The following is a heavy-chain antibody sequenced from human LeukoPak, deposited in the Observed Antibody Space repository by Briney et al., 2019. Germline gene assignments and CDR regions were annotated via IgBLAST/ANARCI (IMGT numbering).Heavy chain of an antibody. J-gene: IGHJ4*02. D-gene: IGHD2-15*01. CDR2: VNHSGST. CDR3: MREDIVVVVAAIDN. Sequence: SETLSLTCAVYGGSFSGYYWSWIRQPPGKGLEWIGEVNHSGSTNYNPSLKSRVTISVDTSKNQFSLKLSSVTAADTAVYYCMREDIVVVVAAIDNWGQGTLVTVSS. CDR1: GGSFSGYY. V-gene: IGHV4-34*01.